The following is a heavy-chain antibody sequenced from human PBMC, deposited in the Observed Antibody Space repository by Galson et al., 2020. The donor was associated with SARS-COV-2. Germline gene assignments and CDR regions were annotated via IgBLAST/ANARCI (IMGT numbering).Heavy chain of an antibody. D-gene: IGHD2-15*01. V-gene: IGHV3-48*03. J-gene: IGHJ4*02. Sequence: GGSLRLSCAVSGFTVSSYEMNWVRQAPGKGLEWLSYITNRGSTIHYADSVKGRFTISRDNAKNSLILEMNSLRAEDTAIYYCARWGCSGGTCFAGAYFDHWGQGTPVTVS. CDR1: GFTVSSYE. CDR3: ARWGCSGGTCFAGAYFDH. CDR2: ITNRGSTI.